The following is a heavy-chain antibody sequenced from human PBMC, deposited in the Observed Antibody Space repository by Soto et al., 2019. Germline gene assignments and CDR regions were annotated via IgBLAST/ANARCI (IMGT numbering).Heavy chain of an antibody. D-gene: IGHD3-3*01. J-gene: IGHJ4*02. CDR2: ISYDGSNK. CDR1: GFTFSSYA. CDR3: ARGANFWSGYDTFDY. V-gene: IGHV3-30-3*01. Sequence: PGGSLRLSCAASGFTFSSYAMHWVRQAPGKGLEWVAVISYDGSNKYYADSVKGRLTISRDNSKNTLYLQMNSLRAEDTAVYYCARGANFWSGYDTFDYWGQGTLVTVSS.